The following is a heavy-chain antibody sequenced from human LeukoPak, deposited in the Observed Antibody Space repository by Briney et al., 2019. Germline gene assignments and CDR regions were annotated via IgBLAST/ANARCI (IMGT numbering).Heavy chain of an antibody. CDR2: ISSSSSYI. D-gene: IGHD2-15*01. CDR1: GFTFSSNS. V-gene: IGHV3-21*01. CDR3: ARGRYWPDY. Sequence: PGRCLRLSCATSGFTFSSNSMNSARPHARNGLEWVSSISSSSSYIYYADSVKGRFTISRDNAKNSLYLQMNSLRAEDTAVYYCARGRYWPDYWGQGTLVTVSS. J-gene: IGHJ4*02.